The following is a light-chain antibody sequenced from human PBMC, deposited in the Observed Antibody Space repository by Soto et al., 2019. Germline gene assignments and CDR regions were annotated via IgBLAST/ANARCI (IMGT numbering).Light chain of an antibody. CDR2: LGS. J-gene: IGKJ5*01. CDR3: MQALQTPIT. Sequence: DMVITQSPLSLPFTPGEPASMSCRSSQSLLHSNGYNYLDWYLQKPGQSPQLLIYLGSNRASGVPDRFSGSGSGTDFTLKISRVEAEDVGVYYCMQALQTPITFGQGTRLEIK. CDR1: QSLLHSNGYNY. V-gene: IGKV2-28*01.